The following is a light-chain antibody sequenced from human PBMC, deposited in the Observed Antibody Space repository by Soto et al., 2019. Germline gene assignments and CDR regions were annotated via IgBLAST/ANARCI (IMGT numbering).Light chain of an antibody. CDR3: QQRGRWPS. CDR1: QSLDNY. V-gene: IGKV3-11*01. Sequence: EIVFTQSPATLSLSPGARATLSCRASQSLDNYLAWYQHKPGQPPRLLIYDASTRATDIPARFRGRGSGTDFTLTISGLEPEDFAVYYCQQRGRWPSFGGGTKVESK. J-gene: IGKJ4*01. CDR2: DAS.